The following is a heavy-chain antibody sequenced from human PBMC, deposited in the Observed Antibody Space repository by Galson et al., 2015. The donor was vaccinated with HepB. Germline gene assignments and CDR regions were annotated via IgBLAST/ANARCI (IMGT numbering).Heavy chain of an antibody. V-gene: IGHV7-4-1*02. CDR2: INTNNGNP. CDR3: ARDLGPMWGFLRLPFDS. Sequence: SVKVSCKASGNSLNYYAITCVRQAPGQGLEWMGWINTNNGNPTYAQDFAGRLVFSLDTSVSTTFLQISGLKTEDTAVYYCARDLGPMWGFLRLPFDSWGQGTLVTVSS. D-gene: IGHD2-21*01. J-gene: IGHJ4*02. CDR1: GNSLNYYA.